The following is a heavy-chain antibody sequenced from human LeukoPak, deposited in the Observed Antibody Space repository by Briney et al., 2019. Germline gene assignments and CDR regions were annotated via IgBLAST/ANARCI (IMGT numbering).Heavy chain of an antibody. J-gene: IGHJ4*02. CDR2: ISVSSGST. V-gene: IGHV3-23*01. CDR1: GFSFSSYA. CDR3: AKSRLTGYYMPFDY. Sequence: GGSLRLSCAASGFSFSSYAMSWVRQAPGKGLEWVSSISVSSGSTDYADSVKGRFTISRDNSKNTLYLQMNSLRAEDTAVYYCAKSRLTGYYMPFDYWGQGTLVTVSS. D-gene: IGHD3-9*01.